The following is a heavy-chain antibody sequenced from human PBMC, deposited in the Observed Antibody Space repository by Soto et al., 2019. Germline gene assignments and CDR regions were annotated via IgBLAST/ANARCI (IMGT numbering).Heavy chain of an antibody. CDR3: AKDRRAGGNSAFYFDF. CDR1: GFKFSNYA. V-gene: IGHV3-23*01. CDR2: ISATGGGT. D-gene: IGHD3-16*01. J-gene: IGHJ4*02. Sequence: GSLILSCAASGFKFSNYAMSGVRQAPGKGLEWVSLISATGGGTYYADSVKGRFTISRDNSHNTLYLQVHSLTAEDTAVYYCAKDRRAGGNSAFYFDFWGQGAQVTVSS.